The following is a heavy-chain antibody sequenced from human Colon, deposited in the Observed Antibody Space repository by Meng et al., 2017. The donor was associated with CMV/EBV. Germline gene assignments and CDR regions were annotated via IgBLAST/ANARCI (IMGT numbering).Heavy chain of an antibody. V-gene: IGHV2-5*01. D-gene: IGHD3-3*01. Sequence: SGPTLVNPTQTLTLTCTFSGFSLSTHGVGVGWIRQPPGKALEWLAIIFWTDDKRYSPSLKRRLTITKDTSENHVVLTMTDMDPMDTATYYCAHSPGRSAFGVVIPVPYFDYWGQGSLVTVSS. CDR2: IFWTDDK. CDR3: AHSPGRSAFGVVIPVPYFDY. CDR1: GFSLSTHGVG. J-gene: IGHJ4*02.